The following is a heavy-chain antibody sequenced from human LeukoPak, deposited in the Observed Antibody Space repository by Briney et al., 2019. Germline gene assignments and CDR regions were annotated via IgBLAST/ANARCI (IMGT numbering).Heavy chain of an antibody. V-gene: IGHV4-34*01. Sequence: SETLSLTCAVYGGSFSGYYWSWIRQPPGKGLEWIGEINHSGSTNYNPSLKSRVTVSVDTSKNQFSLKLSSVTAADTAVYYCARTNSDGSGTYYKNYYYGMDVGGKGTTVTVSS. D-gene: IGHD3-10*01. J-gene: IGHJ6*04. CDR2: INHSGST. CDR3: ARTNSDGSGTYYKNYYYGMDV. CDR1: GGSFSGYY.